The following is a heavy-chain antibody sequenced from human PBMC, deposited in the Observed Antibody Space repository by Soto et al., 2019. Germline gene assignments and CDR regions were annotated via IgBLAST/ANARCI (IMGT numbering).Heavy chain of an antibody. Sequence: GGSLRLSCAASGFTFSSYGMHWVRQAPGKGLEWVAVIWYDGSNKYYADSVKGRFTISRDNSKKTLYLQMNSLRAEDTAVYYCARDLEAARGNTYYYYGMDVWGQGTTVTVSS. CDR2: IWYDGSNK. CDR1: GFTFSSYG. V-gene: IGHV3-33*01. D-gene: IGHD6-13*01. CDR3: ARDLEAARGNTYYYYGMDV. J-gene: IGHJ6*02.